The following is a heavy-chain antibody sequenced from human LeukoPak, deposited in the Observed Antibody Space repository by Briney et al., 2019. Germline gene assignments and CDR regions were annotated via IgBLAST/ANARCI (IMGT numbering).Heavy chain of an antibody. D-gene: IGHD3-10*01. J-gene: IGHJ4*02. CDR3: ARTRFEIDY. CDR2: INHSGST. Sequence: SGGSLRLSCAGSGFIFSDYYMSWIRQPPGKGLEWIGEINHSGSTNYNPSLKSRVTISVDTSKNQFSLKLSSVTAADTAVYYCARTRFEIDYWGQGTLVTVSS. CDR1: GFIFSDYY. V-gene: IGHV4-34*01.